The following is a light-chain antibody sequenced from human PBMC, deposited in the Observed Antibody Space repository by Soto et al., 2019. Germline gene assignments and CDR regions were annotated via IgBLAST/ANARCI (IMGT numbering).Light chain of an antibody. J-gene: IGKJ2*01. CDR1: EGVSAY. CDR2: DTS. V-gene: IGKV3D-11*01. CDR3: RMRWPLLLT. Sequence: DIVLTQTPATLSLSPGERATFSCRASEGVSAYLNWYQHKPGQPPRLLIYDTSNRATGIPDRFSGSRSRTDFTISILSLESEDFAVYQCRMRWPLLLTFGEGTKLEIK.